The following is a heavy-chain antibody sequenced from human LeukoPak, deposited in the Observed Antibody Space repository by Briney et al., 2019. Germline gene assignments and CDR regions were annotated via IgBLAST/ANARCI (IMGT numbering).Heavy chain of an antibody. CDR2: ISGSGGST. CDR3: AKDDVGYCSGGSCYFDY. V-gene: IGHV3-23*01. CDR1: GFTFSSYA. Sequence: PGGSLRLSCAASGFTFSSYAMSWVRQAPGKGLEWVSAISGSGGSTYYADSVKGRFTISRDNSKNTLYLQMNSLRAEDTAVYYCAKDDVGYCSGGSCYFDYWGQGTLVTVSS. J-gene: IGHJ4*02. D-gene: IGHD2-15*01.